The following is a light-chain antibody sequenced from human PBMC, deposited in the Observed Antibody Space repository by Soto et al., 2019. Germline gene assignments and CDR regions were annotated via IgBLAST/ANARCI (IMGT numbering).Light chain of an antibody. CDR1: QSVISN. CDR3: QQYSSWPPWT. Sequence: EIVMTQSPATLSVSPGERATLSCRASQSVISNLAWYQQKPGQAPRLILYGAYARATGIPARFSGSGSGTEFTLAISSLESEDSAVYYCQQYSSWPPWTCGQGTKVDIK. J-gene: IGKJ1*01. CDR2: GAY. V-gene: IGKV3-15*01.